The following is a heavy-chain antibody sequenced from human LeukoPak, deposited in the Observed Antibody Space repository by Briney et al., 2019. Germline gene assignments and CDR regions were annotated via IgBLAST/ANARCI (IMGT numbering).Heavy chain of an antibody. D-gene: IGHD5-24*01. CDR1: GCTFSSYA. V-gene: IGHV1-69*04. J-gene: IGHJ6*02. Sequence: SVKVSFKASGCTFSSYAISWVRQPPGQGLEWMGRIIPILGIANYAQKFQGRVTITADKSTSTAYMELSSLRSEDTAVYYCARDGYNSSPSLNYGMDVWGQGTTVTVSS. CDR2: IIPILGIA. CDR3: ARDGYNSSPSLNYGMDV.